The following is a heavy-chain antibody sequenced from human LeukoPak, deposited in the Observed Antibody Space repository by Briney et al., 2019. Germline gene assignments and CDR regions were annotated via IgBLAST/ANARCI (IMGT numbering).Heavy chain of an antibody. CDR2: ISGSGGST. CDR3: AKPSFGSGRGYY. D-gene: IGHD3-10*01. V-gene: IGHV3-23*01. Sequence: GGSLRLSCAASGFTFSSYAMSWVRQAPGKGPEWVSAISGSGGSTYYADSVKGRFTISRDNSKNTLYLQMNSLRAEDTAVYYCAKPSFGSGRGYYWGQGTLVTVSS. CDR1: GFTFSSYA. J-gene: IGHJ4*02.